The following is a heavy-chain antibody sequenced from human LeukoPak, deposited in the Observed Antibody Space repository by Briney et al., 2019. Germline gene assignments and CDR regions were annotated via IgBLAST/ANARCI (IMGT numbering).Heavy chain of an antibody. D-gene: IGHD2-15*01. CDR1: GGSISSYY. CDR3: ARGIRVCSGGSCTSFDY. J-gene: IGHJ4*02. Sequence: SETLSLTCNISGGSISSYYWSWIRQPPGKGLEWIGYVLYSGSTYYNPSLKSRVTISVDTSKNQFSLKLSSVTAADTAVYYCARGIRVCSGGSCTSFDYWGQGTLVTVSS. CDR2: VLYSGST. V-gene: IGHV4-59*08.